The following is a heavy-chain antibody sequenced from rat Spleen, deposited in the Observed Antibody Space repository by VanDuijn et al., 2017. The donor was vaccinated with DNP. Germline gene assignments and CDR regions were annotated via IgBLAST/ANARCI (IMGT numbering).Heavy chain of an antibody. CDR2: ISYDGVNT. CDR3: ARPGLGTIDY. V-gene: IGHV5-22*01. D-gene: IGHD4-2*01. Sequence: EVQLVESGGGLVQPGRSLKLSCAASGFTFSDYYMAWVRQAPSKGLEWVAYISYDGVNTYYGDSVKGRFTISRDNAKSTLYLQMNSLRSEDMATYYCARPGLGTIDYWGQGVMVTVSS. CDR1: GFTFSDYY. J-gene: IGHJ2*01.